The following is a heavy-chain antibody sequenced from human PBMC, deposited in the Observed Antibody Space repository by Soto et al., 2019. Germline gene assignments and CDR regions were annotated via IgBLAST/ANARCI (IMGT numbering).Heavy chain of an antibody. D-gene: IGHD3-3*01. V-gene: IGHV5-10-1*01. CDR2: IDPSDSYT. CDR3: ATHSPDMKSVYDFWSGYLDFDY. J-gene: IGHJ4*02. CDR1: GYSFTSYW. Sequence: PGESLKISCKGSGYSFTSYWISWVRQMPGKGLEWMGRIDPSDSYTNYSPSFQGHVTISADKSISTAYLQWSSLKASDTAMYYCATHSPDMKSVYDFWSGYLDFDYWGQGTLVTVSS.